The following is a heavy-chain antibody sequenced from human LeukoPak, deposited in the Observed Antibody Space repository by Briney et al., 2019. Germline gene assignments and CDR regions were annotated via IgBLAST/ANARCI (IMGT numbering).Heavy chain of an antibody. J-gene: IGHJ5*02. CDR2: IYHSGST. Sequence: SETLSLTCTVSNYSISSGYYWGWIRQPPEKGLEWIGSIYHSGSTYSNPSLKSRVTISVDTSKNQFSLKLSSVTAADTAVYYCARVTSRLGWFDPWGQGTLVTVSS. D-gene: IGHD1-14*01. V-gene: IGHV4-38-2*02. CDR3: ARVTSRLGWFDP. CDR1: NYSISSGYY.